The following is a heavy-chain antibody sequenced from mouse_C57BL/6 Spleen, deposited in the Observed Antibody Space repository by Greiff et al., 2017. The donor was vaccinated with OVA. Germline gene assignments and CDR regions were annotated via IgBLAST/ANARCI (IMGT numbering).Heavy chain of an antibody. CDR1: GFTFSDFY. CDR2: SRNKANDYTT. D-gene: IGHD2-4*01. J-gene: IGHJ1*03. Sequence: EVKLMESGGGLVQSGRSLRLSCATSGFTFSDFYMEWVRQAPGKGLEWIAASRNKANDYTTEYSASVKGRFIVSRDTSQSILYLQMNALRAEDTAIYYCARAPYDYERYFDVWGTGTTVTVSS. V-gene: IGHV7-1*01. CDR3: ARAPYDYERYFDV.